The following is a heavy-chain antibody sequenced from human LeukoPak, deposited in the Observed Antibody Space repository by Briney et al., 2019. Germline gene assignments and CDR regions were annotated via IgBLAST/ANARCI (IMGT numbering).Heavy chain of an antibody. CDR3: ASESYDSSGSYFDSAEYFQH. D-gene: IGHD3-22*01. CDR2: INPSGGST. V-gene: IGHV1-46*01. CDR1: GYTFTNYN. J-gene: IGHJ1*01. Sequence: ASVKVSCKASGYTFTNYNMHWVRQAPGQGLEWMGIINPSGGSTSYAQKFQGRVTMTRDTSTSTVYMELSSLRSEDTAVYYCASESYDSSGSYFDSAEYFQHWGQGTLVTVSS.